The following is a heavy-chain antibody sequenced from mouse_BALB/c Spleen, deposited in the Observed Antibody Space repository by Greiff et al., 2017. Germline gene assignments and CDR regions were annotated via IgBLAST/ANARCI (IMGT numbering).Heavy chain of an antibody. Sequence: QVQLQQSGAELVRPGTSVKVSCKASGYAFTNYLLEWVKQRPGQGLEWIGVINPGSGGTNYNEKFKGKATLTADKSSSTAYMQLSSLTSDDSAVYFCARNYRYDDWYFDVWGAGTTVTVSS. J-gene: IGHJ1*01. CDR2: INPGSGGT. V-gene: IGHV1-54*01. CDR3: ARNYRYDDWYFDV. CDR1: GYAFTNYL. D-gene: IGHD2-14*01.